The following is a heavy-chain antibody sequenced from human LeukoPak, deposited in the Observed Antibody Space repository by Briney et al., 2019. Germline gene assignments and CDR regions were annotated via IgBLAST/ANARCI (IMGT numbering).Heavy chain of an antibody. J-gene: IGHJ6*02. CDR3: ARGVVVPAYYYYGMDV. V-gene: IGHV4-31*03. Sequence: SETLSLTCTVSGGSISSGGYYWSWIRQHPGKGLEWIGYIYYSGSTNYNPSLKSRVTISVDTSKNQFSLKLSSVTAADTAVYYCARGVVVPAYYYYGMDVWGQGTTVTVSS. CDR2: IYYSGST. D-gene: IGHD2-2*01. CDR1: GGSISSGGYY.